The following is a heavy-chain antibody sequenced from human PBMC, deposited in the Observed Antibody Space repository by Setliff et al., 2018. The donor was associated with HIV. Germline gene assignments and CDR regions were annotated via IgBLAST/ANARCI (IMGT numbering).Heavy chain of an antibody. J-gene: IGHJ4*01. V-gene: IGHV4-61*09. Sequence: LSLTCSVSGASIRRGLNYWTWIRQPAGKGLEWIGHIYSGGTTNYNPSLKRRVTISVDMSKNHFSLNLTTVSAADTAVYYCARGHVVGTSRSFDLWGRGNLVTVS. CDR3: ARGHVVGTSRSFDL. CDR1: GASIRRGLNY. D-gene: IGHD2-15*01. CDR2: IYSGGTT.